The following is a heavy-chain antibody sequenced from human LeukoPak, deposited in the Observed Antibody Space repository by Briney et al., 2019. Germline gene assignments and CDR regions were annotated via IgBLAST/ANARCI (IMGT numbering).Heavy chain of an antibody. CDR1: GFTLSSYW. V-gene: IGHV3-7*01. Sequence: GGSLRLSCAASGFTLSSYWMSWVREAPGKGVEWVANIKQDGSEKYYVDSVKGRFTISRDNAKNSLYLQMNSLRAEDTAVYYCAREDSSGYANFDYWGQGTLVTVSS. CDR2: IKQDGSEK. J-gene: IGHJ4*02. D-gene: IGHD3-22*01. CDR3: AREDSSGYANFDY.